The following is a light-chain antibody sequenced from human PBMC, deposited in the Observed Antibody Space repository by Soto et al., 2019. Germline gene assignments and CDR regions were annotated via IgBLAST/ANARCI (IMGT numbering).Light chain of an antibody. J-gene: IGLJ2*01. CDR3: SSYTSSSTLV. Sequence: QSVLTQPASVSGSPGQSSTISCTGTSSDVGGYNYVSWYQQHPGKAPKLMIYDVSNRPSGVSNRFSGSKSGNTASLTISGLQAEDEADYYCSSYTSSSTLVFGGGTKSPS. CDR1: SSDVGGYNY. V-gene: IGLV2-14*01. CDR2: DVS.